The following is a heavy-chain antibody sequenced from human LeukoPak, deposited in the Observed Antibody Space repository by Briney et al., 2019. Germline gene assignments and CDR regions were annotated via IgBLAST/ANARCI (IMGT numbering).Heavy chain of an antibody. CDR2: IQPSGGRT. V-gene: IGHV1-2*02. CDR3: ARVELRYFDWLGYGAFDI. CDR1: GYTFTGYY. Sequence: AASVKVSCKASGYTFTGYYMHWVRQAPGQGLEWMGVIQPSGGRTWYAQKFQGRVTMTRDTSISTAYMELSRLRSDDTAVYYCARVELRYFDWLGYGAFDIWGQGTMVTVSS. D-gene: IGHD3-9*01. J-gene: IGHJ3*02.